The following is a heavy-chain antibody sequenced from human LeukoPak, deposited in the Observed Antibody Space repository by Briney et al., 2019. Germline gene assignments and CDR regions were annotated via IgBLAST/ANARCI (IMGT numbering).Heavy chain of an antibody. D-gene: IGHD5/OR15-5a*01. CDR2: IYYSGST. J-gene: IGHJ3*02. V-gene: IGHV4-59*01. CDR3: ATDLRENAFDI. Sequence: PSETLSLTCTVSGGSISSYYWSWIRQPPGKGLEWIGYIYYSGSTNYNPSLKSRVTISVDTSKNQFSLKLSSVTAADTAVYYCATDLRENAFDIWGQGTMVTVSS. CDR1: GGSISSYY.